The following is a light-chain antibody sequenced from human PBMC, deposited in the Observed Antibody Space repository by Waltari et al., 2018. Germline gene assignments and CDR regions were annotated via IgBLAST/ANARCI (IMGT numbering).Light chain of an antibody. Sequence: DIVLTQSPAILSLSPGERASLSCRASQSVSRALAWYQQRPGQAPRLLIYGASSRATGIPDRFSGSGSGTDFSLTISRLEPEDFAVYYCQNYVRLPATFGQGTKVEIK. J-gene: IGKJ1*01. V-gene: IGKV3-20*01. CDR1: QSVSRA. CDR3: QNYVRLPAT. CDR2: GAS.